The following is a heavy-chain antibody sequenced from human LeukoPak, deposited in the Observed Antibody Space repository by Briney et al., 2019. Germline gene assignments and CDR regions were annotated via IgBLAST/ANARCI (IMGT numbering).Heavy chain of an antibody. J-gene: IGHJ4*02. CDR2: IYPGDSDT. D-gene: IGHD1-26*01. Sequence: GESLKISCTASGYTFSNYWIAWVRQMPGKGLEWMGIIYPGDSDTRYSPSLRGQVTVSADKSIRTAYLQWSSLKASDTAIYYCARAPSGLSSPYYFDYWGQGTLVTVFS. CDR1: GYTFSNYW. CDR3: ARAPSGLSSPYYFDY. V-gene: IGHV5-51*01.